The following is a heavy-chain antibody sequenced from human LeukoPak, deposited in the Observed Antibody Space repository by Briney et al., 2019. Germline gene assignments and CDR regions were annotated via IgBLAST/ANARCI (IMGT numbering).Heavy chain of an antibody. J-gene: IGHJ4*02. CDR2: ISSSSSYI. CDR3: ARGQTGYSSSWSTY. Sequence: PGGSLRLSCAASGFTFSSYSMNWVRQAPGKGLEWVSSISSSSSYIYYADSVKGRFTISRDNAKNSLYLQMNSLRAEDTAVYYCARGQTGYSSSWSTYWGQGTLVTVSS. D-gene: IGHD6-13*01. V-gene: IGHV3-21*01. CDR1: GFTFSSYS.